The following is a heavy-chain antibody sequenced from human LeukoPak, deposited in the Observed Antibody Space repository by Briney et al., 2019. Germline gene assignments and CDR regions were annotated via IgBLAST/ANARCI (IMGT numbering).Heavy chain of an antibody. V-gene: IGHV3-21*01. D-gene: IGHD3-16*01. CDR3: ASDRGGWFAP. J-gene: IGHJ5*02. Sequence: GGSLRLSCAASGFTFDTYTMNWVRQAPGKGLEWVSFISSSGSNIEYADSVKGRFTISRDNAADSVYLEMNNLRAEDTAVYYCASDRGGWFAPWGQGTLVTVSS. CDR2: ISSSGSNI. CDR1: GFTFDTYT.